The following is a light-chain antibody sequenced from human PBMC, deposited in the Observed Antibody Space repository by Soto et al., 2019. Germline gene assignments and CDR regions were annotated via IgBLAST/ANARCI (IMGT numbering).Light chain of an antibody. CDR2: EVT. CDR3: TSYTSSSTQV. V-gene: IGLV2-14*01. Sequence: QSVLTQPASVSGSPGQSITISCTGTSSDVGSYDYVSWYQQHPGTAPRLIIFEVTNRPSGVSNRFSGSKSGNTASLTISGLQAEDEADYYCTSYTSSSTQVFGTGTKVTVL. J-gene: IGLJ1*01. CDR1: SSDVGSYDY.